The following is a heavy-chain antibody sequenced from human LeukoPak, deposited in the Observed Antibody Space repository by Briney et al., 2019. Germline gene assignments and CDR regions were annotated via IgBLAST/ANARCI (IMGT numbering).Heavy chain of an antibody. CDR3: ARGRPQYFYYYMDV. CDR2: VSAYNGNT. CDR1: GYTFTSYG. J-gene: IGHJ6*03. V-gene: IGHV1-18*01. Sequence: GASVKVSCKASGYTFTSYGISWVRQAPGQGLEWMGWVSAYNGNTNYAQKLQDRVTMTTDTSTSTAYMELRSLTSDDTAVYYCARGRPQYFYYYMDVWGKGTTVTVSS.